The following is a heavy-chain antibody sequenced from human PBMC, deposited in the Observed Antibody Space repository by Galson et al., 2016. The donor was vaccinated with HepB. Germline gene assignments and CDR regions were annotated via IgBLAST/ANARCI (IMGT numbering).Heavy chain of an antibody. Sequence: SLRLSCAASGFTFTTHTMNWVRQAPGKGLESISYISTNGATIHYADSVKGRFTVSRDNAKNSLYLQMNTLRAEDTAVYFCVRGVYGDHGWFDDWGQGTLVTVSS. CDR3: VRGVYGDHGWFDD. V-gene: IGHV3-48*01. J-gene: IGHJ4*02. CDR1: GFTFTTHT. CDR2: ISTNGATI. D-gene: IGHD4-17*01.